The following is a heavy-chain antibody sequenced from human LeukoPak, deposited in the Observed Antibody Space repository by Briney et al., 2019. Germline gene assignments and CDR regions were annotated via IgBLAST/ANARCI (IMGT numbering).Heavy chain of an antibody. Sequence: PGRSLRLSCAASGFTFSSYSMNWVRQAPGKGLEWASSISSSSSYIYYADSVKGRFTISRDNAKNSLCLQMNSLRAEDTAVYYCARAGLVPAYGMDVWGQWTTVTVSS. CDR3: ARAGLVPAYGMDV. J-gene: IGHJ6*02. CDR1: GFTFSSYS. D-gene: IGHD2-2*01. V-gene: IGHV3-21*01. CDR2: ISSSSSYI.